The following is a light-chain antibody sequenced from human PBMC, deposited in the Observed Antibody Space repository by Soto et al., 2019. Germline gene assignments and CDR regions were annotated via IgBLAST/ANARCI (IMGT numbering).Light chain of an antibody. CDR3: QEYNSYSGT. CDR1: QSVSSNY. V-gene: IGKV3-20*01. CDR2: DAT. J-gene: IGKJ1*01. Sequence: EIVLTQSPGTLSLSPGERATLSCRASQSVSSNYLAWYQQKSGQAPRLLIYDATSRATDVPDRFSGSGSGTDFTLTISRLEPEDFATYYCQEYNSYSGTFGQGTKVEVK.